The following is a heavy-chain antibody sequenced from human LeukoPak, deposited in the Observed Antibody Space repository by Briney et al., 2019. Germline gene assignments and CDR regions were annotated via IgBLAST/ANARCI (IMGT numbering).Heavy chain of an antibody. J-gene: IGHJ2*01. CDR1: GGSISTYY. CDR2: IYYSGST. Sequence: SETLSLTCTVSGGSISTYYWNWIRQPPGKGLEWIGYIYYSGSTNYNPSLKSRVTISEDTSKNQFSLKLSSVTAADTAVYYCARRADLNWYFDLWGRGTLVTVSS. V-gene: IGHV4-59*08. D-gene: IGHD3/OR15-3a*01. CDR3: ARRADLNWYFDL.